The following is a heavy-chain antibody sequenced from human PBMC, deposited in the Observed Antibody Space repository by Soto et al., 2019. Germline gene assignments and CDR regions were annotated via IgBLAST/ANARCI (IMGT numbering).Heavy chain of an antibody. V-gene: IGHV3-30*18. D-gene: IGHD2-15*01. J-gene: IGHJ4*02. CDR1: GFTFSSYG. CDR2: ISYDGSNK. Sequence: GGSLRLSCAASGFTFSSYGMHWVRQAPGKGLEWVAVISYDGSNKYYADSVKGRFTISRDNSKNTLYLQMNSLRAEDTAVYYCAKDPRRYCSGGSCYRYFDYWGQGTLVTVSS. CDR3: AKDPRRYCSGGSCYRYFDY.